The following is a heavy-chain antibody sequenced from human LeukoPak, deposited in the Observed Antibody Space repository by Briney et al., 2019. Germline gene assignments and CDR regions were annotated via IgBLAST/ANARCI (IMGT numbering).Heavy chain of an antibody. V-gene: IGHV4-34*01. CDR3: ASLNVVVVAATRDWFDP. CDR2: INHSGST. Sequence: SETLSLTCAVYGGSFSGYYWSWIRQPPGKGLEWIGEINHSGSTNYNPSLKSRVTISVDTSKNQFSLKLSSVTAADTAVYYCASLNVVVVAATRDWFDPWGQGTLVTVSS. D-gene: IGHD2-15*01. CDR1: GGSFSGYY. J-gene: IGHJ5*02.